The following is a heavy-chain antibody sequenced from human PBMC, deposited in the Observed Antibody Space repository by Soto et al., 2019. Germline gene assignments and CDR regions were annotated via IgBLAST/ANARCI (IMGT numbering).Heavy chain of an antibody. CDR3: AAYDILTGYSQFDY. CDR2: ISYDGSNK. D-gene: IGHD3-9*01. CDR1: GFTFSSYA. V-gene: IGHV3-30*03. J-gene: IGHJ4*02. Sequence: GGSLRLSCAASGFTFSSYAMNWVRQAPGKGLEWVSVISYDGSNKYYADSVKGRFTISRDNSKNTLYLQMNSLRAEDTAVYYCAAYDILTGYSQFDYWGQGTLVTVSS.